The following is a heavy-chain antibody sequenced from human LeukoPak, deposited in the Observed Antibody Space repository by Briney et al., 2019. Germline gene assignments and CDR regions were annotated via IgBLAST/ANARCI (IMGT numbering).Heavy chain of an antibody. Sequence: SETLSLTCTVSGGSLSSGGYYWSWIRQHPGKGLEWIGYIYYSGSTYYNPSLKSRVTISVDTSKNQFSLKLSSVTAADTAVYYXXXXXXXXXELCHLDYWGQGTLVTVSS. CDR2: IYYSGST. CDR1: GGSLSSGGYY. D-gene: IGHD3-16*01. V-gene: IGHV4-31*03. J-gene: IGHJ4*02. CDR3: XXXXXXXXELCHLDY.